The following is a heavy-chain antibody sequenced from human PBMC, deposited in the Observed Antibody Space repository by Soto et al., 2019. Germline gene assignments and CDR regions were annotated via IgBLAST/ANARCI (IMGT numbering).Heavy chain of an antibody. Sequence: ASVKVSCKASGYTFTSYGISWVRQAPGQGLEWMGWISAYNGNTNYAQKLQGRVTVTTDTSTSTAYMELRSLRSDDTAVYYCARDYSSGWLYYFDYWGQGTLVTVSS. J-gene: IGHJ4*02. CDR3: ARDYSSGWLYYFDY. CDR2: ISAYNGNT. V-gene: IGHV1-18*04. D-gene: IGHD6-19*01. CDR1: GYTFTSYG.